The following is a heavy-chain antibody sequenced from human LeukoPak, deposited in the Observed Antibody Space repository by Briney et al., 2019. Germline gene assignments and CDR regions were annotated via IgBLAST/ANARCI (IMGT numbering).Heavy chain of an antibody. J-gene: IGHJ1*01. Sequence: GDLRLSCAASGFTFSSYSMNWVRQAPGKGLEWVSSISSSSSYIYYADSVKGRFTISRDNAKNSLYLQMNSLRAEDTAVYYCARGKKDYGDYLDFQHWGQGTLVTVSS. CDR1: GFTFSSYS. D-gene: IGHD4-17*01. V-gene: IGHV3-21*01. CDR2: ISSSSSYI. CDR3: ARGKKDYGDYLDFQH.